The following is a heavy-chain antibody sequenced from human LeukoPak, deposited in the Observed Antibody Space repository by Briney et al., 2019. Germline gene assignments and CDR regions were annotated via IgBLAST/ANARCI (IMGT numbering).Heavy chain of an antibody. CDR3: AKVRYYVVRVSRFDY. V-gene: IGHV3-23*01. J-gene: IGHJ4*02. D-gene: IGHD3-10*01. CDR2: ISGSGGST. Sequence: GGSLRLSCAVSGFTFSSYAMSCVRQAPGKGLEWFSAISGSGGSTYYADSVKGRFTISRDNSKNTLYLQMNSLRAEDTAVYYCAKVRYYVVRVSRFDYWGQGTLVTVSS. CDR1: GFTFSSYA.